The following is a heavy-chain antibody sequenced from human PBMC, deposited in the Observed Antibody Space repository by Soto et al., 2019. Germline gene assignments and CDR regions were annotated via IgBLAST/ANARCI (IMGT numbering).Heavy chain of an antibody. Sequence: PSETLSLTCAVYGGSFSGYYWSWIRQPPGKGLEWIGEINHSGSTNYNPSLKSRVTIPVDTSKNQFSLKLSSVTVADTAVYYCARSIAAAGRRYVQHWGQGTLVTVSS. CDR1: GGSFSGYY. D-gene: IGHD6-13*01. V-gene: IGHV4-34*01. CDR2: INHSGST. J-gene: IGHJ1*01. CDR3: ARSIAAAGRRYVQH.